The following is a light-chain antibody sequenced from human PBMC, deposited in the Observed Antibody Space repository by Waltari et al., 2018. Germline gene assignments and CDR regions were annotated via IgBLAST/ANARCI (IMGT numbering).Light chain of an antibody. CDR3: MQPVRWPPG. CDR2: KVS. CDR1: ESHVHNDGYIY. J-gene: IGKJ3*01. V-gene: IGKV2-30*02. Sequence: VVLTQSPLFLPVTLGQPASISCRAPESHVHNDGYIYLNWFHQRPGQSPRRLFYKVSNRDFGVPDRFSASGSATDFTLNISRVEADDVGVYFCMQPVRWPPGFGPGTRVDIK.